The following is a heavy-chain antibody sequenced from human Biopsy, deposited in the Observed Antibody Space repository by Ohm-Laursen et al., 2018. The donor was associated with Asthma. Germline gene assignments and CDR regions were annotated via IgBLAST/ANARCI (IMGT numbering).Heavy chain of an antibody. CDR3: ARDLGTTRMDV. J-gene: IGHJ6*02. CDR1: GFTFRHYA. D-gene: IGHD1-1*01. V-gene: IGHV3-33*01. Sequence: SLRLSCSASGFTFRHYALHWVRQAPGKGLEWVAFILSDGGEPSYADSVKGRFSISRDNSKSTVYLQMNSLRAGDTAVYYCARDLGTTRMDVWGQGTTVTVSS. CDR2: ILSDGGEP.